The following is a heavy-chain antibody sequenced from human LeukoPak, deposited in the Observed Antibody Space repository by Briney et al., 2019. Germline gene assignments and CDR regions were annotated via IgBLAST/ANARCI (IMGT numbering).Heavy chain of an antibody. CDR1: GGSISTYY. CDR2: IYYTGYT. D-gene: IGHD6-19*01. Sequence: PPETLSLTCTVSGGSISTYYWTWIRQPPGKGLEWIGCIYYTGYTGYNPSLKSRITISLDTSKNQFSLKLSSVTAADTALYYCARGTWSAGMNMRGYYFDYWGQGTLVTVSS. CDR3: ARGTWSAGMNMRGYYFDY. J-gene: IGHJ4*02. V-gene: IGHV4-59*08.